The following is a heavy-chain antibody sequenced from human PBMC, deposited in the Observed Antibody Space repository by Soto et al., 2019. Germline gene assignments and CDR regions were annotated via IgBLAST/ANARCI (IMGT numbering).Heavy chain of an antibody. CDR1: GGTFSSYA. D-gene: IGHD5-12*01. CDR2: INPNSGGT. J-gene: IGHJ5*02. Sequence: WASVKVSCKASGGTFSSYAISWVRQAPGQGLEWMGWINPNSGGTNYAQKFQGRVTMTRDTSISTAYMELSRLRSDDTAVYYCARAPREVATILGNWFDPWGQGTLVTVSS. V-gene: IGHV1-2*02. CDR3: ARAPREVATILGNWFDP.